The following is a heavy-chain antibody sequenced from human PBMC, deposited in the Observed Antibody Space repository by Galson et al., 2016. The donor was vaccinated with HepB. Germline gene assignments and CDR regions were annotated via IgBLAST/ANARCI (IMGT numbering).Heavy chain of an antibody. Sequence: SLRLSCAASGFTFRSYAMHWVRQAPGKGLEWVAVISSDGSNKYYVDSVKGRFTISRDNPRNTLYLQMNSLRAEDTAVYYCARDYRYSSGWSTYYYVMDVWGQGTTVTVSS. CDR1: GFTFRSYA. J-gene: IGHJ6*02. CDR2: ISSDGSNK. D-gene: IGHD6-19*01. V-gene: IGHV3-30*04. CDR3: ARDYRYSSGWSTYYYVMDV.